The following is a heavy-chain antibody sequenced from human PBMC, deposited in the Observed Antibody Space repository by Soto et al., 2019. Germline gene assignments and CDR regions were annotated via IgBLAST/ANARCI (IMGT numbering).Heavy chain of an antibody. D-gene: IGHD4-4*01. CDR3: ARGYSGGYYYAMDV. V-gene: IGHV1-69*01. J-gene: IGHJ6*02. Sequence: QVQLVQSGAEVKKPGSSVRVSCQASGGTFTTYAFNWVRQAPGQGLEWMGGIIPIYNKPNYAPNFLGRVTISADPSTSTAYMELTTLRSEDTAVYFCARGYSGGYYYAMDVWGQGTTVTVSS. CDR2: IIPIYNKP. CDR1: GGTFTTYA.